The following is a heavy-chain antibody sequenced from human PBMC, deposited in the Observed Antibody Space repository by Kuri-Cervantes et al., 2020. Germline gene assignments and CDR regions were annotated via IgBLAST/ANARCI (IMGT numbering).Heavy chain of an antibody. D-gene: IGHD5-18*01. V-gene: IGHV3-48*01. CDR3: ARDLDTAMSPGVEGGY. Sequence: ETLSLTCAASGFTFSSYSMNWVRQAPGKGLEWVSYISSSSSTIYYADSEKGRFTISRDNAKNSLYLQMNSLRAEDTAVYYCARDLDTAMSPGVEGGYWGQGTLVTVSS. CDR2: ISSSSSTI. CDR1: GFTFSSYS. J-gene: IGHJ4*02.